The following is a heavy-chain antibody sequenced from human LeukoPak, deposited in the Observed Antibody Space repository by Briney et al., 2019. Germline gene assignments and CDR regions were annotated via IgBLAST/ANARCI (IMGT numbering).Heavy chain of an antibody. V-gene: IGHV1-2*02. Sequence: ASVKVSCKASGYTFTGYYMHWVRQAPGQGLEWMGWINPNSGGTNYAQKFQGRVTMTRETSISTAYMELSRLRSDDTAVYYCARANWYYDILTGYSPGAFDIWGQGTMVTVSS. CDR3: ARANWYYDILTGYSPGAFDI. CDR1: GYTFTGYY. J-gene: IGHJ3*02. D-gene: IGHD3-9*01. CDR2: INPNSGGT.